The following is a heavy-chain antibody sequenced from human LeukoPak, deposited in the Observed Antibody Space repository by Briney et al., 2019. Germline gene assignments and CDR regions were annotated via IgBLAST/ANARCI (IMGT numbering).Heavy chain of an antibody. CDR2: IKQDGSAK. Sequence: GGSLRLSCAASGFSFISYWMSWVRQAPGKGLEWVANIKQDGSAKNYVDSVKGRFTISRDNAKNSLYLQLDSLRAEDTAVYYCAGCAGNSCYSDYWGQGTLVIVSS. CDR3: AGCAGNSCYSDY. CDR1: GFSFISYW. D-gene: IGHD1-1*01. J-gene: IGHJ4*02. V-gene: IGHV3-7*01.